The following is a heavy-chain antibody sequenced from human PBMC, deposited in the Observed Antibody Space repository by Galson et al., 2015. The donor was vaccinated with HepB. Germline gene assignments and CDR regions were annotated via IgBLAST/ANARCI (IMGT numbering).Heavy chain of an antibody. D-gene: IGHD3-22*01. J-gene: IGHJ1*01. V-gene: IGHV3-30-3*01. CDR3: ARVLRSGYMH. Sequence: SLRLSCAASGFTFSSYAMHWVRQAPGKGLEWVAVISYDGSNKYYADSVKGRFTISRDNSKNTLYLQMNSLRAEDTAVYYCARVLRSGYMHWGQGTLVTVSS. CDR2: ISYDGSNK. CDR1: GFTFSSYA.